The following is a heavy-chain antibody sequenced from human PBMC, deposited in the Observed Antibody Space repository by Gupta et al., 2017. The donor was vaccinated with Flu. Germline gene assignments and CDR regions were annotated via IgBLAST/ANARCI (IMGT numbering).Heavy chain of an antibody. Sequence: QVQLQESGPGLVKPSQTLSLNCTVSGDSIISGSYYWSWIRQRPGKGLEWIGYIYHSGSTYYNPSLKSRVTRSVDPSKIHFSLRRRSVTAADTAVYFWARLICGGGSGRSFEGYYFDYWGQGTLVTVSS. CDR3: ARLICGGGSGRSFEGYYFDY. D-gene: IGHD2-15*01. J-gene: IGHJ4*02. CDR1: GDSIISGSYY. V-gene: IGHV4-31*03. CDR2: IYHSGST.